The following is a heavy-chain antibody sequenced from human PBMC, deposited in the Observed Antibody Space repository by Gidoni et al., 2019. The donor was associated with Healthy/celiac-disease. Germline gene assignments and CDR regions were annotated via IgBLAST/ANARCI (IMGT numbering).Heavy chain of an antibody. CDR3: ARGLSRIGADCSGGSCYSRGWFDP. CDR2: INHSGST. D-gene: IGHD2-15*01. J-gene: IGHJ5*02. V-gene: IGHV4-34*01. CDR1: GGSFSGYY. Sequence: QVQLQQWGAGLLKPSETLSLTCAVYGGSFSGYYWSWIRQPPGKGLEWIGEINHSGSTNYNPSLKSRVTISVDTSKNQFSLKLSSVTAADTAVYYCARGLSRIGADCSGGSCYSRGWFDPWGQGTLVTVSS.